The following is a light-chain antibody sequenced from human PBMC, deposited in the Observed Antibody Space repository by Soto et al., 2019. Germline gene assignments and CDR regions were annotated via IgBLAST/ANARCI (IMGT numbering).Light chain of an antibody. CDR1: QTVSNNY. V-gene: IGKV3-20*01. Sequence: DIVLTQSPGTLSLSPGERATLSCRASQTVSNNYLAWYQQRPGQAPRLLIYGASSRATGIPDRFIGSGSGTDFTLTISSLQPDDFATYYCQHYNSYSEAFGQGTKVDIK. CDR3: QHYNSYSEA. J-gene: IGKJ1*01. CDR2: GAS.